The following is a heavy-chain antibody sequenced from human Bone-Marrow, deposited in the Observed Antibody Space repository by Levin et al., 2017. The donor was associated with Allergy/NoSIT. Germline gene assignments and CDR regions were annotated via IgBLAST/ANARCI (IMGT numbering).Heavy chain of an antibody. J-gene: IGHJ4*02. CDR3: ASLYDYVWGSYRWENFDY. CDR1: GGSISSSSYY. CDR2: IYYSGST. V-gene: IGHV4-39*01. Sequence: SETLSLTCTVSGGSISSSSYYWGWIRQPPGKGLEWIGSIYYSGSTYYNPSLKSRVTISVDTSKNQFSLKLSSVTAADTAVYYCASLYDYVWGSYRWENFDYWGQGTLVTVSS. D-gene: IGHD3-16*02.